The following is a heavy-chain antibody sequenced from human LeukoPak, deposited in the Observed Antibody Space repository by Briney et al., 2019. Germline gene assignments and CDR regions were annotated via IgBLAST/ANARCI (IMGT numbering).Heavy chain of an antibody. D-gene: IGHD6-19*01. CDR1: GFTFSDYY. CDR3: VRIAVAGYFDY. V-gene: IGHV3-11*01. Sequence: GVSLRLSCAASGFTFSDYYMSWIRQAPGKGLEWVSYISSSGSTIYYADSVKGRFTISRDNAKNLLYLQMNSLRAEDTAVYYCVRIAVAGYFDYWGQGTLVTVSS. J-gene: IGHJ4*02. CDR2: ISSSGSTI.